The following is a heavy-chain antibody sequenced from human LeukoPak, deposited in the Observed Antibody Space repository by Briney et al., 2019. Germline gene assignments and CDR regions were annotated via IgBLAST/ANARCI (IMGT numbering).Heavy chain of an antibody. J-gene: IGHJ5*02. V-gene: IGHV3-21*01. CDR2: ISSSSSYI. D-gene: IGHD3-22*01. CDR1: GFTFSSYS. Sequence: PGGSLRLSCAASGFTFSSYSMNWVRQAPGKGLEWVSSISSSSSYIYYADSVKGRFTISRDNAKNSLYLQMNSLRAEDTAVYYCARDPGVIVVLNWFDPWGQGTLVTVSS. CDR3: ARDPGVIVVLNWFDP.